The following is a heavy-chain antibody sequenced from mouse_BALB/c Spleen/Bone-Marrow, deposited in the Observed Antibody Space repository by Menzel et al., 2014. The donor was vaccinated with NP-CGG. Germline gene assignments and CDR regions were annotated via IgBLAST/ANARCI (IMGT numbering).Heavy chain of an antibody. CDR2: ISSGGTYT. CDR1: GFTFSRYA. CDR3: VRAYNCYIDS. J-gene: IGHJ2*01. Sequence: EVQLHQSGGGLVKPGGSLKLSCAASGFTFSRYAMSWVRQSPEKRPEWVAEISSGGTYTYYPDTVTGRFTISRDNAKNTLYLEMSSLRYEDTAMYHCVRAYNCYIDSWGQCTPLTVSS. V-gene: IGHV5-9-4*01. D-gene: IGHD4-1*02.